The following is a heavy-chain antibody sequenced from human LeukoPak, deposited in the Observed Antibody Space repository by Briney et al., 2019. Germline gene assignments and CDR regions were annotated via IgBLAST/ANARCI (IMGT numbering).Heavy chain of an antibody. D-gene: IGHD4-17*01. CDR1: GGSFSGYY. V-gene: IGHV4-34*01. CDR3: ARGVRPYDY. CDR2: INHSGST. Sequence: PSXTLSLTCAVYGGSFSGYYWSWIRQPPGKGLEWIGEINHSGSTNYNPSLKSRVTISVDTSKNQFSLKLSSVTAADTAVYYCARGVRPYDYWGQGTLVTVSS. J-gene: IGHJ4*02.